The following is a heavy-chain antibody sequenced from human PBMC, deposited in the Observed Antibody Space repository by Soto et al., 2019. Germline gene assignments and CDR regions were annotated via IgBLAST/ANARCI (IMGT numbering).Heavy chain of an antibody. J-gene: IGHJ5*02. V-gene: IGHV1-69*13. CDR1: GGTFSSYA. CDR2: IIPIFGTA. CDR3: ARAGHSYGYYDWSDP. Sequence: VASVKVSCKASGGTFSSYAISWVRQAPGQGLEWMGGIIPIFGTANYEQKFHGRVTITADESTSTAYMELSSLRSEDTAVYYCARAGHSYGYYDWSDPWGQGTMVTVYS. D-gene: IGHD5-18*01.